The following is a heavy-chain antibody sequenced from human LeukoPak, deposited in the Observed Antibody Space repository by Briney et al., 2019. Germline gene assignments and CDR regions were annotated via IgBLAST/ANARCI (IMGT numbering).Heavy chain of an antibody. Sequence: GGSLRLSCAASGFTFSNIGLHWVRQAPGKGLEWVATIWNDGNNKYYGDSVKDRFTISRDNSRNTLYLQMNILRTDDTAVYYCAKDLRGGGHYWGRGTLVTVSP. J-gene: IGHJ4*02. CDR2: IWNDGNNK. D-gene: IGHD2-15*01. CDR3: AKDLRGGGHY. CDR1: GFTFSNIG. V-gene: IGHV3-30*02.